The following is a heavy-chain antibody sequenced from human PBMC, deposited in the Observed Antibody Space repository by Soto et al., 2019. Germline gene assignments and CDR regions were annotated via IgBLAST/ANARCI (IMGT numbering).Heavy chain of an antibody. CDR3: ARDRRYYDFWSDFYYYGMDV. CDR1: GFTFSSYA. V-gene: IGHV3-30-3*01. Sequence: QVQLVESGGGVVQPGRSLRLSCAASGFTFSSYAMHWVRQAPGKGLEWVAVISYDGSNKYYADSVKGRFTISRDNSKNAVYLRMNSLRAEDTAVYYCARDRRYYDFWSDFYYYGMDVWGQGSTGTGSS. J-gene: IGHJ6*02. CDR2: ISYDGSNK. D-gene: IGHD3-3*01.